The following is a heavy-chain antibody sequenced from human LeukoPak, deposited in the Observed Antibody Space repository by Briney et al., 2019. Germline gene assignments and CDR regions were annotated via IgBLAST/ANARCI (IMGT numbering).Heavy chain of an antibody. Sequence: SETLSLTFAEYGGSFSGYYWNWIRQPPGKGLEWIGEINHSGSTNHNPSLKSRVTISVDTSKNQFSLKLSSVTAADTAVYYWARGGGISIFGVVIPPDYWGQGTLVTVSS. D-gene: IGHD3-3*01. CDR1: GGSFSGYY. J-gene: IGHJ4*02. CDR2: INHSGST. V-gene: IGHV4-34*01. CDR3: ARGGGISIFGVVIPPDY.